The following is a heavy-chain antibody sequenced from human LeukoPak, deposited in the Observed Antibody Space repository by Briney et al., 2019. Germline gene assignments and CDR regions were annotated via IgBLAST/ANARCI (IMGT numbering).Heavy chain of an antibody. J-gene: IGHJ4*02. CDR2: IYTSGST. D-gene: IGHD6-6*01. V-gene: IGHV4-4*07. Sequence: SETLSLTCAVSGGSISGDYGSWIRQPAGKGLEWIGRIYTSGSTNYNPSLKSRVTMSVDTSKNQFSLKLSSVTAADTAVYYCARGGDKAARPLDYWGQGTLVTVSS. CDR1: GGSISGDY. CDR3: ARGGDKAARPLDY.